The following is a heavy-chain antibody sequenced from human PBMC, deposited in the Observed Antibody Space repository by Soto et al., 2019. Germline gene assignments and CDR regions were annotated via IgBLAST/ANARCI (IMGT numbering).Heavy chain of an antibody. J-gene: IGHJ5*02. CDR1: GFTFSSYA. CDR2: ISGSGGST. D-gene: IGHD6-13*01. Sequence: GGSLRLSCAASGFTFSSYAMNWVRQAPGKGLEWVSGISGSGGSTYYADSVKGRFTISRDNSKNTLYLQMNSLRGEDTAVYYCVKGGRYSSSPNWFDPWGQGTLVTVSS. V-gene: IGHV3-23*01. CDR3: VKGGRYSSSPNWFDP.